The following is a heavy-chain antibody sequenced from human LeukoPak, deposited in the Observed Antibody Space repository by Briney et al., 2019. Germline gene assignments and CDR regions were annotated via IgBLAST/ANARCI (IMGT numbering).Heavy chain of an antibody. Sequence: PGGSLRLSCAASGSTFSSYWMHWVRQAPGKGLVWVSRINSDGSSTSYADSVKGRFTISRDNAKNTLYLQMNSLRAEDTAVYYCARGGGYSYGAIDYWGQGTLVTVSS. D-gene: IGHD5-18*01. V-gene: IGHV3-74*01. J-gene: IGHJ4*02. CDR1: GSTFSSYW. CDR3: ARGGGYSYGAIDY. CDR2: INSDGSST.